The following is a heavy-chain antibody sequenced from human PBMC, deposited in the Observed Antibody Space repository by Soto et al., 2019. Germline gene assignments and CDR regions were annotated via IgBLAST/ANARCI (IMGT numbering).Heavy chain of an antibody. CDR3: ATTDNSAWVFDK. CDR2: ISGHNGET. D-gene: IGHD4-4*01. J-gene: IGHJ4*02. V-gene: IGHV1-18*01. CDR1: DYIFSKYG. Sequence: ASVKVSCKASDYIFSKYGISWVRQAPGQGLEWMGWISGHNGETKYAQRFQGRVTMTTDTSTNTAYLEMRGLRSDDTATYYCATTDNSAWVFDKWGQGTLVTVSS.